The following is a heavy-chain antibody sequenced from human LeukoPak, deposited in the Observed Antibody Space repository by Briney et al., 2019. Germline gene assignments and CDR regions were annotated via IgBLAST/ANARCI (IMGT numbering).Heavy chain of an antibody. CDR1: GFTFSSYA. J-gene: IGHJ4*02. CDR2: ISYDGSNK. CDR3: ARDGGYTDGWHNGDY. D-gene: IGHD3-16*02. V-gene: IGHV3-30*04. Sequence: PGGSLRLSCAASGFTFSSYAIHWVRQAPGKGLEWVAVISYDGSNKYYADSVKGRFTISRDNSKNTLYLQMNSLRPEDTAVYYCARDGGYTDGWHNGDYWGQGTLVTVSS.